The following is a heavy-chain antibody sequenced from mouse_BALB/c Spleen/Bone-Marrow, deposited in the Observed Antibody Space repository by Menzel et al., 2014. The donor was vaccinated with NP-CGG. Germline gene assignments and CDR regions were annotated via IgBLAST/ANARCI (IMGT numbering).Heavy chain of an antibody. CDR1: GFNIKDTY. D-gene: IGHD2-1*01. CDR3: AREDYGNSYAMDY. CDR2: IDPANGNT. V-gene: IGHV14-3*02. Sequence: AQLQQSGAELVKPGASVKLSCTASGFNIKDTYMHWVKQRPEQGLDWIGRIDPANGNTKYDPKFQGKATITADTSSNAAYLQLSSLTSEDTAVYYCAREDYGNSYAMDYWGQGTSVTVSS. J-gene: IGHJ4*01.